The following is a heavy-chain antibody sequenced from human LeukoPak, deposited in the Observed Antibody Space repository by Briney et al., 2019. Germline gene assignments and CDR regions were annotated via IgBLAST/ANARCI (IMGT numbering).Heavy chain of an antibody. V-gene: IGHV3-30*02. Sequence: PGGSLRLSCAASGFTFSRYGMHWVHQAPGKGLEWVTYIRKDGSDKYYADSVKGRFTISRDSSKNMVYLQMNSLRAEDTAVYYCAKDSNWAFDYWGQGTLVSVSS. CDR3: AKDSNWAFDY. CDR1: GFTFSRYG. D-gene: IGHD7-27*01. CDR2: IRKDGSDK. J-gene: IGHJ4*02.